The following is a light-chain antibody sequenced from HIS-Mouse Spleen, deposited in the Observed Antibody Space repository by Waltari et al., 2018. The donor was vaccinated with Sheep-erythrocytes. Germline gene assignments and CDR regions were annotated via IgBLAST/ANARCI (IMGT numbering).Light chain of an antibody. V-gene: IGLV2-23*01. CDR1: SRYVGSYNL. CDR2: EGS. Sequence: QSALTQPASVSGSPGQSITIPCTGTSRYVGSYNLVPGYQPHPGKAPKLMIYEGSKRPSWVSNRFSGSNSGNTASLTISGLQAEDEADYYCCSYAGSSTPWVFGGGTKLTVL. CDR3: CSYAGSSTPWV. J-gene: IGLJ3*02.